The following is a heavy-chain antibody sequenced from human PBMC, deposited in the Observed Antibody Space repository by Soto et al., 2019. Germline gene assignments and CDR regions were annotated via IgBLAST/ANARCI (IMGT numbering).Heavy chain of an antibody. CDR3: ATLPPRIVVVKTEIPT. V-gene: IGHV4-4*02. Sequence: QVQLRESGPGMVRPSGTLSLTCAVSGTSISSTFWWTWVRQPPGKGLEWIGEIYHSGSTKYNPSLKSRVTISVDKSNNQFSLELGAVTAADTAVYYCATLPPRIVVVKTEIPTWGQGTLVTVSS. CDR2: IYHSGST. CDR1: GTSISSTFW. D-gene: IGHD2-15*01. J-gene: IGHJ5*02.